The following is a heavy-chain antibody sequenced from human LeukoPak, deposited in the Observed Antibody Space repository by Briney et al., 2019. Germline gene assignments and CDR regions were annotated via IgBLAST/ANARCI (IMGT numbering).Heavy chain of an antibody. Sequence: GGSLSLSCAASGFTFSSYAMSWVRQAPGEGLEWVSAISGSGGSTYYADSVKGRLTISRDNSKTTLYLQMNSPRAEDTAVYYCAKDINAGYWGQGTLVTVSS. J-gene: IGHJ4*02. V-gene: IGHV3-23*01. CDR2: ISGSGGST. D-gene: IGHD1-14*01. CDR1: GFTFSSYA. CDR3: AKDINAGY.